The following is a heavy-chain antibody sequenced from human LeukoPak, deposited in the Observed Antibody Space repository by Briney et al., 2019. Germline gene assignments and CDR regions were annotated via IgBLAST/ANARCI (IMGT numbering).Heavy chain of an antibody. CDR2: ISSSSTYI. V-gene: IGHV3-21*01. J-gene: IGHJ5*02. CDR3: ARGPRANHFNWFDP. D-gene: IGHD1-26*01. Sequence: GGSLRLSCAASGFTFSSYSMNWVRQAPGKGLEWVSFISSSSTYIYYADSVKGRFTISRDNAKNSLYLQMNSLRAEDTAVYYCARGPRANHFNWFDPWGQGTLVTVSS. CDR1: GFTFSSYS.